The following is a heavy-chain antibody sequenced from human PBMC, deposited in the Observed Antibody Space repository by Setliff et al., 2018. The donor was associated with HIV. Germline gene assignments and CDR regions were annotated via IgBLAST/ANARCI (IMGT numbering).Heavy chain of an antibody. V-gene: IGHV4-31*03. CDR3: ARVRLTMIMMVDYFDQ. D-gene: IGHD3-22*01. CDR1: GVSVSSGGYY. J-gene: IGHJ4*02. CDR2: VYYTGTS. Sequence: PSETLSLTCTVSGVSVSSGGYYWSWIRQHPGKGLEWIGYVYYTGTSYFNPSLKSRITISVDTSKNHFSLKLGFVTAADTAVYYCARVRLTMIMMVDYFDQWGQGTLVTVSS.